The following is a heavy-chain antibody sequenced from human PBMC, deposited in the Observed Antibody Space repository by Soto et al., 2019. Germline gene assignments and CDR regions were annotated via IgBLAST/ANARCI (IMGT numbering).Heavy chain of an antibody. CDR1: GYTFTGYY. D-gene: IGHD3-10*01. CDR2: INPNSGGT. Sequence: ASVKVSCKASGYTFTGYYMHWVRQAPGQGLEWMGWINPNSGGTNYAQKFQGWVTMTRDTSISTAYMELSRLGSDDTAVYYCARSGEYAYGSGSYYLPRAYYGMDVWGQGTTVTVSS. CDR3: ARSGEYAYGSGSYYLPRAYYGMDV. V-gene: IGHV1-2*04. J-gene: IGHJ6*02.